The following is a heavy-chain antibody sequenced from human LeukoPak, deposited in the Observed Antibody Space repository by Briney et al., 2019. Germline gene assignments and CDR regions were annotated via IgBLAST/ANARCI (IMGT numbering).Heavy chain of an antibody. D-gene: IGHD2-2*02. CDR3: ARAERGCSSTSCYTPYYYYGMDV. CDR1: GFTFSSYA. J-gene: IGHJ6*02. Sequence: PGGSLRLSCAASGFTFSSYAMHWVRQAPGKGLEWVAVISYDGSNKYYADSVKGRFTISRDNSKNTLYLQMNSLRAEDTAVYYCARAERGCSSTSCYTPYYYYGMDVWGQGTTVTVSS. V-gene: IGHV3-30-3*01. CDR2: ISYDGSNK.